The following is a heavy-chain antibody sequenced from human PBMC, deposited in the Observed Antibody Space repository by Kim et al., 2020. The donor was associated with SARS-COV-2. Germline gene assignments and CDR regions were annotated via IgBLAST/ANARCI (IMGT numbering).Heavy chain of an antibody. CDR1: GGSFSGYY. CDR2: INHSGST. D-gene: IGHD5-18*01. CDR3: ARGFTDTAMATGDY. J-gene: IGHJ4*02. Sequence: SETLSLTCAVYGGSFSGYYWSWIRQPPGKGLEWIGEINHSGSTNYNPSLKSRVTISVDTSKNQFSLKLSSVTAADTAVYYCARGFTDTAMATGDYWGQGTLVTVSS. V-gene: IGHV4-34*01.